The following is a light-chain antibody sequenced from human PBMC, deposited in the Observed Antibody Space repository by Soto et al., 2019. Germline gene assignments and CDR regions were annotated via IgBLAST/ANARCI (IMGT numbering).Light chain of an antibody. CDR2: ATS. Sequence: DVQMTQSPSSLSAFVGDRVTITCRASQGIAPYLAWFQQKPGKVPKLLIYATSTLQSGVPSRFSGSGSGTDFTLTISSLEPEDFAVYYCQQRSNWLTFGGGTKVEIK. CDR1: QGIAPY. CDR3: QQRSNWLT. V-gene: IGKV1-27*01. J-gene: IGKJ4*01.